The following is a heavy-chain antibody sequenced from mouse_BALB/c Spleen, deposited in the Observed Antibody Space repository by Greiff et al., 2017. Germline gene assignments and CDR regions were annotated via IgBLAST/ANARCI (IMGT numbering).Heavy chain of an antibody. CDR2: IYPGDGDT. J-gene: IGHJ4*01. D-gene: IGHD2-2*01. CDR1: GYAFSSSW. CDR3: ARGVYYGYDENAMDY. V-gene: IGHV1-82*01. Sequence: QVQLQQSGPELVKPGASVKISCKASGYAFSSSWMNWVKQRPGQGLEWIGRIYPGDGDTNYNGKFKGKATLTADKSSSTAYMQLSSLTSVDSAVYFCARGVYYGYDENAMDYWGQGTSVTVSS.